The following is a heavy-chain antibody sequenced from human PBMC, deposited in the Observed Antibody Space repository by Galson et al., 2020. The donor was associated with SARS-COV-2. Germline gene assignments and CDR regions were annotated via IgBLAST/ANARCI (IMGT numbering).Heavy chain of an antibody. Sequence: WETLSLTCTVSGGSISSSSYYWGWIRQPPGKGLEWIGSIYYSGSTYYNPSLKSRVTISVDTSKNQFSLKLSSVTAADTAVYYCARWHYYDSSGYYHDAFDIWGQGTMVTVSS. D-gene: IGHD3-22*01. CDR1: GGSISSSSYY. CDR2: IYYSGST. J-gene: IGHJ3*02. V-gene: IGHV4-39*07. CDR3: ARWHYYDSSGYYHDAFDI.